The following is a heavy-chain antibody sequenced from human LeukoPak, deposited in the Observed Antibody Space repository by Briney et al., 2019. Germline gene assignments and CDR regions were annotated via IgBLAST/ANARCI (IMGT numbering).Heavy chain of an antibody. CDR1: GGSISSGGYS. J-gene: IGHJ4*02. D-gene: IGHD2-15*01. Sequence: SETLSLTCAVSGGSISSGGYSWSWIRQPPGKGLEWIGYIYHSGSIYYNPSLKSRVTISVDRSKNQFSLKLSSVTAADTAVYYCARGYSKSGYYFDYWGQGTLVTVSS. CDR3: ARGYSKSGYYFDY. V-gene: IGHV4-30-2*01. CDR2: IYHSGSI.